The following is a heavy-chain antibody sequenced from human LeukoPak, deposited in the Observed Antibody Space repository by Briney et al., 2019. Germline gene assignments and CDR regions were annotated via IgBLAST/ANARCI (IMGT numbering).Heavy chain of an antibody. V-gene: IGHV1-18*01. J-gene: IGHJ4*02. Sequence: ASVKVSCKASGYTFTRYGISWVRQAPGQGLEWMGWISAYNGNTNYAQKLQGRVTMTTDTSTSTAYMELRGLRSDDTAVYYCARDRPRQSSSDHDFWTGYYFRGIDYWGQGTLVTVSS. CDR2: ISAYNGNT. D-gene: IGHD3/OR15-3a*01. CDR1: GYTFTRYG. CDR3: ARDRPRQSSSDHDFWTGYYFRGIDY.